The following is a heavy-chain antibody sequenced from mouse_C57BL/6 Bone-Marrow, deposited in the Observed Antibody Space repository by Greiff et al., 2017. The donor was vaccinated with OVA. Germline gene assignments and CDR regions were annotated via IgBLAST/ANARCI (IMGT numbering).Heavy chain of an antibody. D-gene: IGHD1-1*01. V-gene: IGHV3-8*01. CDR3: ARGRTTGEFAY. J-gene: IGHJ3*01. CDR1: GYSITSDY. Sequence: EVQLVESGPGLAKPSQTLSLTCSVTGYSITSDYWHWIRKFPGNKLEYMGYISYSGSTYYNPSLKSRISITRDTSKNQYYLQLKSVTTEDTATYFCARGRTTGEFAYWGQGTLVTVSA. CDR2: ISYSGST.